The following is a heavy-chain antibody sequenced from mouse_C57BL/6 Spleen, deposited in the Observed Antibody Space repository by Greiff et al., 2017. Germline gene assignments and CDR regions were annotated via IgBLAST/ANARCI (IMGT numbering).Heavy chain of an antibody. D-gene: IGHD1-1*01. CDR3: ARRTTVVATQVPYFDY. CDR2: IDPSDSYT. Sequence: VQLQQPGAELVMPGASVKLSCKASGYTFTSYWMHWVKQRPGQGLEWIGEIDPSDSYTNYNQQFKGKSTLTVDKSSSTAYMQLSSLTSEDSAVYYCARRTTVVATQVPYFDYWGQGTTLTVSS. V-gene: IGHV1-69*01. J-gene: IGHJ2*01. CDR1: GYTFTSYW.